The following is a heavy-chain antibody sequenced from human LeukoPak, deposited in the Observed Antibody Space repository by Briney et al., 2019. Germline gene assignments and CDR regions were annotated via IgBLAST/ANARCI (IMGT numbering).Heavy chain of an antibody. J-gene: IGHJ4*02. CDR1: GFSFSDYW. V-gene: IGHV3-7*01. Sequence: GGSLRLSCAVSGFSFSDYWMTWVRQAPGKGLEWVANINNDGSGKDYVDSVKGRFTISRDNDKNSLFLQMSSLRAEDTAVYYCARECLQNYYESSGYEYWSQGTLVTVSS. CDR2: INNDGSGK. D-gene: IGHD3-22*01. CDR3: ARECLQNYYESSGYEY.